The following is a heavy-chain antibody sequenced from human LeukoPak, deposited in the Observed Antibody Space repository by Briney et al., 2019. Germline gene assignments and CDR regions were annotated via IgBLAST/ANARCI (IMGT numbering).Heavy chain of an antibody. CDR1: GFTFSDYY. CDR2: RSSSSSYT. Sequence: NSGGSLRLSCAASGFTFSDYYMSWIRQAPGKGLEWVSYRSSSSSYTNYADSVKGRFAISRDNAKNSLYLQMNSLRAEDTAVYYCAAESIYYDSSDYYSRWGQGTLVTVPS. CDR3: AAESIYYDSSDYYSR. V-gene: IGHV3-11*05. J-gene: IGHJ4*02. D-gene: IGHD3-22*01.